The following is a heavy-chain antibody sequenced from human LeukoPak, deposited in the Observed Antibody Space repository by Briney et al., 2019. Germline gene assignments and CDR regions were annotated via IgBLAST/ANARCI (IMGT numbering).Heavy chain of an antibody. J-gene: IGHJ4*02. D-gene: IGHD5-18*01. V-gene: IGHV3-48*03. CDR2: ISGSGSTI. CDR1: GFTFSNYE. CDR3: ARVRSGYSHENYFDY. Sequence: PGGSLRLSCAASGFTFSNYEMNWVRQAPGKGLEWVSYISGSGSTIYYADSVKGRFTISRENAKDSLYLKMNSLRAEDTAVYYCARVRSGYSHENYFDYWGQGTLVTVSS.